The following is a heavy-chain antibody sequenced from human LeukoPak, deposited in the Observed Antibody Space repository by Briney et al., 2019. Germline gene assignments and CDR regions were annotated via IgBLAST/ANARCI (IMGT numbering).Heavy chain of an antibody. CDR3: AREDPQTRVPEGMDV. V-gene: IGHV4-59*01. CDR1: GGSISYYY. CDR2: VYYSGTA. D-gene: IGHD4/OR15-4a*01. Sequence: SETLSLTCTVSGGSISYYYWSWIRQSPGKGLEWIGYVYYSGTANYNPSLKGRVTISVDTSKNQFSLQLRSVTAADTAVYYCAREDPQTRVPEGMDVWGQGTTVTVSS. J-gene: IGHJ6*02.